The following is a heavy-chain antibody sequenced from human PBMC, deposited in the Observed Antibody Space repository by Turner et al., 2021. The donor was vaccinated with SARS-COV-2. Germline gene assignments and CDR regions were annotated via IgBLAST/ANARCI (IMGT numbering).Heavy chain of an antibody. D-gene: IGHD3-22*01. Sequence: EVQLVESGGGLVKPGGSLRLSCAASGFTFNNYNLNWVRQAPGKGLEWVSSISSSSSFIYSADSVKGRFTISRDNAKNSLYLQMNSLRAEDTAVYYCARARWHYYDSSGYYPDAFDIWGQGTMVTVSS. CDR3: ARARWHYYDSSGYYPDAFDI. V-gene: IGHV3-21*01. CDR1: GFTFNNYN. CDR2: ISSSSSFI. J-gene: IGHJ3*02.